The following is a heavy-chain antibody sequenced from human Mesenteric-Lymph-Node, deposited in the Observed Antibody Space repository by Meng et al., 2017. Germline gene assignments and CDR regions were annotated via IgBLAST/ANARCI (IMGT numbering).Heavy chain of an antibody. Sequence: GESLKISCAASGFTFSDYYMSWIRQAPGKGLEWVSYISSSGTTTYYADSVKGRFTISRDNAKNSLYLQMNSLRAEDTAVYYCARGRLVRGVSIGYWGQGTLVTVSS. J-gene: IGHJ4*02. D-gene: IGHD3-10*01. V-gene: IGHV3-11*01. CDR1: GFTFSDYY. CDR2: ISSSGTTT. CDR3: ARGRLVRGVSIGY.